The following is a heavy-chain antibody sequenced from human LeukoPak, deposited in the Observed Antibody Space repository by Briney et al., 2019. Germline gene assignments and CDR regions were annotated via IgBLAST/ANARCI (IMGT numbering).Heavy chain of an antibody. CDR3: AKERNLEIAVAGTIFDS. V-gene: IGHV3-30-3*01. CDR2: ISYDGTNK. D-gene: IGHD6-19*01. Sequence: GGSLRLSCAASGFTFSSYAMHWVRQAPGKGLEWVAVISYDGTNKYYADSVKGRFTISRDNSKNTLYLQMNSLRAEDTAVYYCAKERNLEIAVAGTIFDSWGQGTLVTVSS. J-gene: IGHJ4*02. CDR1: GFTFSSYA.